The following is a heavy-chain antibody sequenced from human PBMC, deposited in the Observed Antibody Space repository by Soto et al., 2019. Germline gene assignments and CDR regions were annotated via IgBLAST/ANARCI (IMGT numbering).Heavy chain of an antibody. J-gene: IGHJ4*02. Sequence: EVQLVESGGVLIQPGGSLRLSCEASGFSFSDSGMNWVRRAPGKRLEWISYISSSSRTIYYAASVEGRFTISRDNVRNSVHLQMNSLRGEDTGVYYCARTRMEWALYFDNWGLGTLVTVSS. D-gene: IGHD3-3*01. CDR1: GFSFSDSG. CDR2: ISSSSRTI. V-gene: IGHV3-48*01. CDR3: ARTRMEWALYFDN.